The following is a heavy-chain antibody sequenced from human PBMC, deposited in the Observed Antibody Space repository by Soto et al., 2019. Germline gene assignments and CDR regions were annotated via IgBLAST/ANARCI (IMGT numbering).Heavy chain of an antibody. J-gene: IGHJ4*02. CDR1: GFTFPTYA. CDR3: ARGGPRDGYRDLDY. CDR2: ITHSSDGS. D-gene: IGHD5-18*01. Sequence: VQLVESGGGVVQPGRSLRLSCAASGFTFPTYAMTWVRRAPGKGLEWVSTITHSSDGSYYADSVMGRFTISRDNSKNTLYLQMSGLRAEDTAVYYCARGGPRDGYRDLDYWGQGTQVTVSS. V-gene: IGHV3-23*04.